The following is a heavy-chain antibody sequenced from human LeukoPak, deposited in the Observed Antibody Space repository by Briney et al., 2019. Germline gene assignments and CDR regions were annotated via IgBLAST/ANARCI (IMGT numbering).Heavy chain of an antibody. CDR2: ISYDGRDK. Sequence: GRSLRLSCAASGFTFSNYAMHWVRQAPDKGLEWVAVISYDGRDKYYADSVKGRFTISRDNSKNTLYLQMNSLRAEDTAVYYCASSLPRYSSSWYLFNYWGQGTLVTVSS. J-gene: IGHJ4*02. CDR1: GFTFSNYA. V-gene: IGHV3-30*04. CDR3: ASSLPRYSSSWYLFNY. D-gene: IGHD6-13*01.